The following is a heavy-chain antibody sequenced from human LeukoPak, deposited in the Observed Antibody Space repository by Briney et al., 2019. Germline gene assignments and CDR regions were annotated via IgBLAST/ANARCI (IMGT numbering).Heavy chain of an antibody. D-gene: IGHD1-26*01. CDR1: GFTFSSYS. CDR2: ISGSATGT. V-gene: IGHV3-23*01. CDR3: AKEGGSIVGGTIPFDH. J-gene: IGHJ4*02. Sequence: PGGSLRLSCAASGFTFSSYSMSWVRQAPGKGLEWVSAISGSATGTYYADSVKGRFTISRDNSKKSLYLQMNSLRADDTAKYYCAKEGGSIVGGTIPFDHWGQGNLVTVSS.